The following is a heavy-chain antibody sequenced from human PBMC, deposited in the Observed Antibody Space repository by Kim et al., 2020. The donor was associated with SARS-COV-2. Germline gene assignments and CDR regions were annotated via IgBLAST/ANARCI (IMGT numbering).Heavy chain of an antibody. CDR1: GYTFTSNH. CDR2: ITPSDGNT. V-gene: IGHV1-46*01. J-gene: IGHJ4*02. Sequence: ASVKVSCKASGYTFTSNHMHWVRQVPGQGLEWMGMITPSDGNTNYAQKFQGSVTMTRDTSTSTVYMELFSLRSEDTAVYYCARDREGDWTFDYWGQGTLVTVSS. D-gene: IGHD2-21*02. CDR3: ARDREGDWTFDY.